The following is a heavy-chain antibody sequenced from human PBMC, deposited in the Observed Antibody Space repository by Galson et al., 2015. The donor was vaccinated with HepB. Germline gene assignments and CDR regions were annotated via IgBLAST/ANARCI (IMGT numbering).Heavy chain of an antibody. V-gene: IGHV3-15*07. J-gene: IGHJ6*04. CDR1: GFTFSNAW. CDR3: TTDPGIRIFGVVMDV. D-gene: IGHD3-3*01. CDR2: IRSKADGGTI. Sequence: SLRLSCAASGFTFSNAWMNWVRQAPGKGLEWVGRIRSKADGGTIEYADPVKGRFTISRDDSKKTMYLQMNSLKTEDTAVYYCTTDPGIRIFGVVMDVWGKGTTVSVSS.